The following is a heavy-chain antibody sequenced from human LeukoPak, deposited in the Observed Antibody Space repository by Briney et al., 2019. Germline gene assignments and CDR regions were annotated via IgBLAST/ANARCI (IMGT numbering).Heavy chain of an antibody. J-gene: IGHJ4*01. CDR1: GFTVSNNY. V-gene: IGHV3-53*01. CDR3: AAYSSLDY. D-gene: IGHD3-16*01. CDR2: IYCCGST. Sequence: GGSVTLSCAASGFTVSNNYMSCVRQARGKALVGVSLIYCCGSTYYADSVKGRFTISRDNSKNTLYLQMNSLRADDTAVYYGAAYSSLDYWGPGTLVTVSS.